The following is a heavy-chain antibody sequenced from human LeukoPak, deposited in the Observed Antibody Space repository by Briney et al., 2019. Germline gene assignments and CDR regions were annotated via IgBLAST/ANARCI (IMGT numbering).Heavy chain of an antibody. Sequence: PGGSLRLSCAASGFTFSTYAMTWVRQAPGKGLEWVSLISGSGGSTYYAGSVKGRLTISRDNSKNTLYLQMNRLRAEDTAVYYCAKTLSGWLQLNYFDYWGQGTLVTVSS. D-gene: IGHD5-24*01. CDR3: AKTLSGWLQLNYFDY. CDR1: GFTFSTYA. J-gene: IGHJ4*02. CDR2: ISGSGGST. V-gene: IGHV3-23*01.